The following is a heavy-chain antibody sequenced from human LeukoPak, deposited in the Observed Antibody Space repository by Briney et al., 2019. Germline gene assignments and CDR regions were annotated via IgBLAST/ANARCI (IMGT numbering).Heavy chain of an antibody. D-gene: IGHD6-19*01. CDR2: ISAYNGNT. CDR3: ARASLLIGVYYMDV. V-gene: IGHV1-18*01. J-gene: IGHJ6*03. CDR1: GYTFTSYG. Sequence: ASVKVSCKASGYTFTSYGISWVRQAPGQGLEWMGWISAYNGNTNYAQKLQRRVTMTTDTSTSTAYMELRSLRSGDTAVYYCARASLLIGVYYMDVWGKGTTVTVSS.